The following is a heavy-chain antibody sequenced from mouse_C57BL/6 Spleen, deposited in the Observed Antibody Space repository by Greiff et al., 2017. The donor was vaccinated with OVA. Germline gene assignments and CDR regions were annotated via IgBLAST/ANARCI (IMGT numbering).Heavy chain of an antibody. CDR3: ARSRHDYDGFAY. D-gene: IGHD2-4*01. CDR2: IDPSDSYT. Sequence: VKLQQPGAELVKPGASVKLSCKASGYTFTSYWMQWVKQRPGQGLEWIGEIDPSDSYTNYNQKFKGKATLTVDTSSSTAYMQLSSLTSEDSAVYYCARSRHDYDGFAYWGQGTLVTVSA. CDR1: GYTFTSYW. J-gene: IGHJ3*01. V-gene: IGHV1-50*01.